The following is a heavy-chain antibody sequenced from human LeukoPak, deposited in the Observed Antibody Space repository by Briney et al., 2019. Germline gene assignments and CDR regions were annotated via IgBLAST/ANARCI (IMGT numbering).Heavy chain of an antibody. Sequence: GASVKVSCKASGYTFTGYYMHWVRQAPGQGLEWMGWINPCSGDTNYAQKFQGRVTMTRDTSISTAYMELSRLRSDDTAVYYCARGGSSGWYYFDYWGQGTLVTVSS. J-gene: IGHJ4*02. D-gene: IGHD6-19*01. CDR2: INPCSGDT. V-gene: IGHV1-2*02. CDR1: GYTFTGYY. CDR3: ARGGSSGWYYFDY.